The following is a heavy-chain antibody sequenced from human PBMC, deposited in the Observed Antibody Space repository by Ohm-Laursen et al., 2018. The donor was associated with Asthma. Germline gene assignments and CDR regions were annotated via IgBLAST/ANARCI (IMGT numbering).Heavy chain of an antibody. V-gene: IGHV3-30*18. CDR2: ISYDGSNK. Sequence: SLRLSCTASGFTFSDYYMSWIRQAPGKGLEWVAVISYDGSNKYYADSVKGRFTISRDNSKNTLYLQMNSLRAEDTAVYYCAKSPRMAAAINYYYYYGMDVWGQGTTVTVS. CDR1: GFTFSDYY. J-gene: IGHJ6*02. CDR3: AKSPRMAAAINYYYYYGMDV. D-gene: IGHD2-2*01.